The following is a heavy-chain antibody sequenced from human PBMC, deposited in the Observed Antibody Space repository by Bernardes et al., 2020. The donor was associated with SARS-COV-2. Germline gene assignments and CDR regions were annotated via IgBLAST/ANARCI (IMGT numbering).Heavy chain of an antibody. CDR1: GFSLSRYG. CDR2: MSYDGSIK. V-gene: IGHV3-30*03. J-gene: IGHJ3*02. D-gene: IGHD6-19*01. CDR3: ARGAVAGDAAFDI. Sequence: GGSLRLSCAASGFSLSRYGMHWVRQAPGGGLEWVTFMSYDGSIKYYADSVKGRFTISRDTSKNTLFLQMGGLRPEDTAVYYCARGAVAGDAAFDIWGQGTMVTVSS.